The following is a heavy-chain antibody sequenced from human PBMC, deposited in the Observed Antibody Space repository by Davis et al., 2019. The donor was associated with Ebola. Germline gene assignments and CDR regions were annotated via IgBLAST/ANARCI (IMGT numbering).Heavy chain of an antibody. V-gene: IGHV3-7*01. D-gene: IGHD1-26*01. Sequence: PGGSLRLSCVTSGFSLSSYGMHWVRQAPGKGLEWVANIKEDASEKYYVDSVKGRFTISRDNAKKSLYLQMNSLRAEDTAVYYCARFSRELAFREISFDYWGQGTLVTVSS. CDR2: IKEDASEK. J-gene: IGHJ4*02. CDR3: ARFSRELAFREISFDY. CDR1: GFSLSSYG.